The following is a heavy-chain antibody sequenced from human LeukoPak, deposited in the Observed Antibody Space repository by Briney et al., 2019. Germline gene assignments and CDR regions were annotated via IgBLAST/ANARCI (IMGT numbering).Heavy chain of an antibody. V-gene: IGHV1-2*02. CDR1: GYTFNNYY. CDR3: ARVLRDILTGSGYFDY. Sequence: ASVEVSCKASGYTFNNYYMHWVRQAPGQGLEWMGWINPKSGATNYAQKFQGRVTMTRDTSISTAYMELRRLRSDDTAVYYCARVLRDILTGSGYFDYWGQGTLVTVSS. J-gene: IGHJ4*02. D-gene: IGHD3-9*01. CDR2: INPKSGAT.